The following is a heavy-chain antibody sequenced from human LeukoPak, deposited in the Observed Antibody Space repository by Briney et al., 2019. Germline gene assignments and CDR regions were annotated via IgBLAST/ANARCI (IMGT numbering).Heavy chain of an antibody. J-gene: IGHJ4*02. CDR2: IYYSGST. CDR3: ARGRDGYNFDY. D-gene: IGHD5-24*01. CDR1: GGSISVSSYY. Sequence: SETLSLTCTVSGGSISVSSYYWSWIRQPPGKGLEWIGYIYYSGSTNYNPSLKSRVTISVDTSKNQFSLKLSSVTAADTAVYYCARGRDGYNFDYWGQGTLVTVSS. V-gene: IGHV4-61*01.